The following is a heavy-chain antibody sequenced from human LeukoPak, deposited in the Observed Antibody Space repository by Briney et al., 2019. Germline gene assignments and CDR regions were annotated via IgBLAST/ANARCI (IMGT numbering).Heavy chain of an antibody. D-gene: IGHD1-26*01. CDR2: IYSGGST. CDR1: GFTVSSNY. Sequence: GGSLRLSCAASGFTVSSNYMSWVRQAPGKGLEWVSVIYSGGSTYYADSVKGRFTISRDNAKNSLYLQMNSLRAEDTAVYYCARDLSGSYYFDYWGQGTLVTVSS. CDR3: ARDLSGSYYFDY. V-gene: IGHV3-53*01. J-gene: IGHJ4*02.